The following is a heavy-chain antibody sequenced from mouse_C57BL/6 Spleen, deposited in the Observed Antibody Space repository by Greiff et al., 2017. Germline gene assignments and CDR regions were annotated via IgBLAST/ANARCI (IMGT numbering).Heavy chain of an antibody. V-gene: IGHV1-59*01. Sequence: QVQLQQPGAELVRPGTSVKLSCKASGYTFTSYWMHWVKQRPGQGLEWIGVIDPSDSYTNYNQKFKGKATLPVDTSSSTAYMQLSSLTSEDSAVYYCARPLYYYGSSYEDYFDYWGQGTTLTVSS. J-gene: IGHJ2*01. D-gene: IGHD1-1*01. CDR2: IDPSDSYT. CDR1: GYTFTSYW. CDR3: ARPLYYYGSSYEDYFDY.